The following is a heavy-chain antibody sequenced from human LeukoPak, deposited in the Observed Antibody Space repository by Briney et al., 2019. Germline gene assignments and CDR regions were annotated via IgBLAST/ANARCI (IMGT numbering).Heavy chain of an antibody. V-gene: IGHV3-74*01. CDR2: INTDGSST. Sequence: PGGSLRLSCSASGFTFSSYWMHWVRQAPGKGLVWVSRINTDGSSTSYADSVKGRFTISRDNAKNTLYLQMNSLRAEDTAVYYCARPHFSSAFDIWGQGTMVTVSS. CDR1: GFTFSSYW. J-gene: IGHJ3*02. CDR3: ARPHFSSAFDI.